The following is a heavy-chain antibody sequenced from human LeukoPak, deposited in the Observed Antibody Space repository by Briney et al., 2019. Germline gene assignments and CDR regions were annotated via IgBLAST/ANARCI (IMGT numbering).Heavy chain of an antibody. D-gene: IGHD2-2*01. CDR1: GFTFSSYS. CDR3: ASPPFGCSSTSCYGY. V-gene: IGHV3-48*01. CDR2: ISSSSSTI. J-gene: IGHJ4*02. Sequence: PGGSLRLSCAASGFTFSSYSMNWVRQAPGKGLEWVSYISSSSSTIYYADSVKGRFSISRDNAKSSLYPQMNSLRAEDTAVYYCASPPFGCSSTSCYGYWGQGTLVSVSS.